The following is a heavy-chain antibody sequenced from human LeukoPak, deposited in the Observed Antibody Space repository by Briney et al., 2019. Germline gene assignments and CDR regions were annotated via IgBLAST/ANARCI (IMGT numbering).Heavy chain of an antibody. CDR3: ARDLEYIVATMGHYYYYMDV. J-gene: IGHJ6*03. V-gene: IGHV3-7*01. Sequence: GGSLRLSCAASGFTFSNYWMSWVRQAPGKGLEWVANIKQDGSDKNYVDSVKGRFTISRDNAKNSLYLQMNSLRAEDTAVYYCARDLEYIVATMGHYYYYMDVWGKGTTVTVSS. CDR1: GFTFSNYW. D-gene: IGHD5-12*01. CDR2: IKQDGSDK.